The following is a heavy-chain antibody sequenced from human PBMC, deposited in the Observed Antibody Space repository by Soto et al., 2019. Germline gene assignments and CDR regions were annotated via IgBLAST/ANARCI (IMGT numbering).Heavy chain of an antibody. CDR3: ALRSMAVVPEY. D-gene: IGHD3-22*01. CDR1: GDSISSYY. J-gene: IGHJ4*02. Sequence: QVQLQESGPGLVKPSETLSLTCAVSGDSISSYYCMWIRQPPGKGLESIGYLYYGRSANYNPSLQSRVTLSVDTSTNQCSLTLRSMTSAYTAVYSCALRSMAVVPEYWGQGTLVTVSS. CDR2: LYYGRSA. V-gene: IGHV4-59*01.